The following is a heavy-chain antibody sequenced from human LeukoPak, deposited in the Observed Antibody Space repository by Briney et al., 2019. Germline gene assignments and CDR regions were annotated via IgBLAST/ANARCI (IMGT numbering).Heavy chain of an antibody. CDR2: ISGSGGST. CDR1: GFTFSSYA. V-gene: IGHV3-23*01. CDR3: AKAQTYYYSGRDV. Sequence: GGSLRLSCAASGFTFSSYAMSWVRQAPGKGLEWVSAISGSGGSTYYADSVKGRFTISRDNSKNTLYLQMNSLRAEDTAVYYWAKAQTYYYSGRDVGAQGPTVTVPS. J-gene: IGHJ6*02.